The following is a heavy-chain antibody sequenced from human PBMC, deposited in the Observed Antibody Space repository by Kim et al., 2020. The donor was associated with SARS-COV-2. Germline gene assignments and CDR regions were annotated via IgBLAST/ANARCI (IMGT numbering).Heavy chain of an antibody. Sequence: SVKSRITINQDTAKNQFSLQLNSVTPEDTAVYYCARDPAYYGNYSRFDPWGQGTLVTGSS. CDR3: ARDPAYYGNYSRFDP. V-gene: IGHV6-1*01. D-gene: IGHD4-17*01. J-gene: IGHJ5*02.